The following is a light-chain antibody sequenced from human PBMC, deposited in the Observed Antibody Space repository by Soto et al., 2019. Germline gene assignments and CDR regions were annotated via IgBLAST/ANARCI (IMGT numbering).Light chain of an antibody. CDR3: QQDGSSPPVT. V-gene: IGKV3-20*01. Sequence: IVLTQCPGTLSLSRRERATLSCRAIQSVSSSYLAWYQQKPGQAPRLLIYGASSRATGIPDRFSGSGSGTDFTLTISRLEPEDFAVHYCQQDGSSPPVTFGQGARLEIK. CDR1: QSVSSSY. CDR2: GAS. J-gene: IGKJ5*01.